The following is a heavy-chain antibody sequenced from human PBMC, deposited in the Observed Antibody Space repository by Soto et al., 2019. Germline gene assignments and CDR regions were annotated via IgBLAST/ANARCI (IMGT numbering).Heavy chain of an antibody. J-gene: IGHJ4*02. Sequence: GASVKVSCKTSGYTFSHYGVTWVRQAPGQGLEWMGWISAYNGNTKSAQTVQGRVTMLTDTSTNTAYMELRSLRSDDTAVYYCARDRRNYIWGSFRQNFYYWGQGNQVTVSS. V-gene: IGHV1-18*01. CDR1: GYTFSHYG. D-gene: IGHD3-16*02. CDR3: ARDRRNYIWGSFRQNFYY. CDR2: ISAYNGNT.